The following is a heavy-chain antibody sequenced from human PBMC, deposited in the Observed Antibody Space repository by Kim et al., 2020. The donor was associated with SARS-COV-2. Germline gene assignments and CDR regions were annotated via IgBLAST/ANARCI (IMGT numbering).Heavy chain of an antibody. CDR3: ARRYNGSAFSWFDP. D-gene: IGHD3-10*01. J-gene: IGHJ5*02. V-gene: IGHV4-34*01. Sequence: SETLSLTCAVPRGSLSDYYWSWIRQPPGKGLEWIGEINQSGSTSYNPSLKSRVTISVDMSKTQFSLKMSSVTAADTAVYYCARRYNGSAFSWFDPWGQGT. CDR1: RGSLSDYY. CDR2: INQSGST.